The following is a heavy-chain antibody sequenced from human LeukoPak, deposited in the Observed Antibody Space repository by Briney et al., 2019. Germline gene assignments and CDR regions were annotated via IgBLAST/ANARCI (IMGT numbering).Heavy chain of an antibody. Sequence: PGGSLRLSCAASGFTFDDYAMHWVRQAPGKGLEWVSGISWSSGSIGYADSVKGRFTISRDNAKNSLYLQMNSLRAEDTALYYCATYGDYLGDYWGQGTLVTVSS. CDR3: ATYGDYLGDY. D-gene: IGHD4-17*01. V-gene: IGHV3-9*01. CDR1: GFTFDDYA. J-gene: IGHJ4*02. CDR2: ISWSSGSI.